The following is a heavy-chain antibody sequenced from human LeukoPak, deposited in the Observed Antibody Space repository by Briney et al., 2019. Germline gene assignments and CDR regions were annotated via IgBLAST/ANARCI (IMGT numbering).Heavy chain of an antibody. J-gene: IGHJ6*02. D-gene: IGHD3-10*01. V-gene: IGHV4-59*12. CDR2: IYYSGST. CDR1: GGSISDYY. Sequence: SETLSLTSTVSGGSISDYYWSWIRQPPGKGLEWIGYIYYSGSTTYNPSLKSRVTISVDTSRNQFSLKLSSVTAADTAVYYCAREVYYYGSGMEGYYYYGMDVWGQGTTVTVSS. CDR3: AREVYYYGSGMEGYYYYGMDV.